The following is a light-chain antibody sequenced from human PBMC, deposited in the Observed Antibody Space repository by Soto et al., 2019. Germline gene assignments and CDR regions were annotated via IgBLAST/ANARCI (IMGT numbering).Light chain of an antibody. J-gene: IGLJ1*01. Sequence: QSALTQPASVSGSPGQSITISCTGTSSDVGGYNYVSWYQQHPGKAPKVLIYEVSNRPSGVSNRFSGSKSGNTASLTISGLPAEAEAEYYCSSYTSSSTYVFGTGTKVTVL. CDR3: SSYTSSSTYV. V-gene: IGLV2-14*01. CDR1: SSDVGGYNY. CDR2: EVS.